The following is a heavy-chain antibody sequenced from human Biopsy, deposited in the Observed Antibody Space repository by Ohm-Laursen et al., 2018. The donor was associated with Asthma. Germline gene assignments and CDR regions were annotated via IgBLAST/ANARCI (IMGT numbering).Heavy chain of an antibody. CDR3: ARMITIFGVVSRGMDV. CDR1: GFTLTTYA. D-gene: IGHD3-3*01. J-gene: IGHJ6*02. V-gene: IGHV3-30*03. CDR2: ISYDGSTK. Sequence: SLRLSCAASGFTLTTYAIHWVRQAPGKGLEWVAVISYDGSTKYSADSVKGRFIVSRDISKNILSLQMNSLRPEDTAVYYCARMITIFGVVSRGMDVWGQGTTVTVSS.